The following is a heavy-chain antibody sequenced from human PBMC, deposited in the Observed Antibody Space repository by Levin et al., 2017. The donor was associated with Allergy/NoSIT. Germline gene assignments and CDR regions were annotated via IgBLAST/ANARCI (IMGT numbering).Heavy chain of an antibody. CDR2: IYWDDDK. V-gene: IGHV2-5*02. CDR1: GFSLSTSGVG. D-gene: IGHD5-18*01. CDR3: AREDTAMVVFDY. Sequence: SGPTLVKPTQTLTLTCTFSGFSLSTSGVGVGWIRQPPGKALEWLALIYWDDDKRYSPSLKSRLTITKDTSKNQVVLTMTNMDPVDTATYCCAREDTAMVVFDYWGQGTLVTVSS. J-gene: IGHJ4*02.